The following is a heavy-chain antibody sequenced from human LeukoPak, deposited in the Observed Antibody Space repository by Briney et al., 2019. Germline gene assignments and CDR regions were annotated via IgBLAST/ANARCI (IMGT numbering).Heavy chain of an antibody. J-gene: IGHJ5*02. CDR3: ERDHYGSGTDVWFDP. Sequence: GGSLRLSCATSGFTFSGYSMTWVRQAPGKGLEWVSYISRSSSTIYYADSVKGRFTISRDNAKNSLYLQINSLRDEDTAVYYYERDHYGSGTDVWFDPWGQGTLVTVSS. V-gene: IGHV3-48*02. CDR2: ISRSSSTI. CDR1: GFTFSGYS. D-gene: IGHD3-10*01.